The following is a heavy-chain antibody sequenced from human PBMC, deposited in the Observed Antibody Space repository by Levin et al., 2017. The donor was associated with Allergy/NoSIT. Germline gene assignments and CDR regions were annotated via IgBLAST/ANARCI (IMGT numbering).Heavy chain of an antibody. V-gene: IGHV3-48*03. CDR1: GFTFCSYE. Sequence: GESLKISCAASGFTFCSYEMNWVRQAPGKGLEWVSYISSSGSTIYYADSVKGRFTISRDNAKNSLYLQMNSLRAEDTAVYYCATLRVGSAVAGDDAFDIWGQGTMVTVSS. CDR3: ATLRVGSAVAGDDAFDI. D-gene: IGHD6-19*01. J-gene: IGHJ3*02. CDR2: ISSSGSTI.